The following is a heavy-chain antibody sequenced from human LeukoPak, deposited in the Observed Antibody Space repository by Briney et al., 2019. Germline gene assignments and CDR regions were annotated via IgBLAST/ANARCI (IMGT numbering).Heavy chain of an antibody. V-gene: IGHV3-33*06. CDR2: IWDNGNNK. J-gene: IGHJ4*02. CDR3: AKGGHCTSSSCYYFDS. Sequence: GGSLRLPCAASGFSFSAYGMHWVRQAPGKGLEWVAVIWDNGNNKYYGDSVNGRFTISRDNSKNTLHLQMNSLRAEDTAMYYCAKGGHCTSSSCYYFDSWGQGALVTVSA. CDR1: GFSFSAYG. D-gene: IGHD3-22*01.